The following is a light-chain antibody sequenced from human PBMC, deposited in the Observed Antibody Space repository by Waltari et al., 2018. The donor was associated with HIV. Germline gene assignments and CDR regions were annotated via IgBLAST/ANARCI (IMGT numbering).Light chain of an antibody. CDR2: GAS. Sequence: EIVLTQSPATLSLSPGERATLSCRASQSVSTSLACYQQKPGPAPRLLIYGASSRATGIPARFSGSGSGTDFTLTISSLEPGDFGVYYCHQRSNWPITFGQGTRLEIK. CDR3: HQRSNWPIT. J-gene: IGKJ5*01. CDR1: QSVSTS. V-gene: IGKV3-11*01.